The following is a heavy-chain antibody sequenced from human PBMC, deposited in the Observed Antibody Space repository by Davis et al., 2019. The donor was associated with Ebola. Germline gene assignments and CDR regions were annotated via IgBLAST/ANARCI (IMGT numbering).Heavy chain of an antibody. CDR3: ARDLEQQPPGGY. D-gene: IGHD6-13*01. CDR2: FDPEDGET. CDR1: GYTLTELS. Sequence: ASVKVSCKVSGYTLTELSMHWVRQAPGKGLEWMGGFDPEDGETIYAQKFQGRVTMTEDTSSDTAYMELSSLRSEDTAVYYCARDLEQQPPGGYWGQGTLVTVSS. V-gene: IGHV1-24*01. J-gene: IGHJ4*02.